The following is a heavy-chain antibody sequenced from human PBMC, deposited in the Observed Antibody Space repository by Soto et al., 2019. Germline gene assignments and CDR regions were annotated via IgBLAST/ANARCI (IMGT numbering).Heavy chain of an antibody. D-gene: IGHD6-13*01. J-gene: IGHJ4*02. Sequence: QVQLVQSGAEVKKPGASVKVSCKTSGYTFTSYGIIWVRQAPGQGLEWMGWISGYNGNTNYAQSLQGRVTMTTDTSTSTAYMELRSLRSDDTAMYYCARAGQHSSSLYLLYTFDSWGQGTLVTVSS. CDR2: ISGYNGNT. CDR1: GYTFTSYG. CDR3: ARAGQHSSSLYLLYTFDS. V-gene: IGHV1-18*01.